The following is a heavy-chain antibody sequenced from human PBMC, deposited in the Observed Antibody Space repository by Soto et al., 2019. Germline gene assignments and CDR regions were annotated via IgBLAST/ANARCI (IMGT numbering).Heavy chain of an antibody. J-gene: IGHJ4*02. CDR1: GFTFSDYS. CDR2: ISSTSKNM. V-gene: IGHV3-21*01. D-gene: IGHD5-18*01. CDR3: AGDHGEVESTYGYHDC. Sequence: EVQLVESGGGLVKPGGSLRLSCTASGFTFSDYSINWVRQAPGKGLEWVASISSTSKNMNYADSVKGRFTISRDNAKKSLYMQMSSMRGEDTAVCYCAGDHGEVESTYGYHDCWGQGALVTVSS.